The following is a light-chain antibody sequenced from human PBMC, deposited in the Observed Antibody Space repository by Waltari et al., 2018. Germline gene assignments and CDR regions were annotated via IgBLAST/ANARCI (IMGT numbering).Light chain of an antibody. V-gene: IGLV2-14*03. CDR3: SSYTSSSTRV. CDR2: GVS. Sequence: QSALTQPASVSGSPGQSITISCTGTSSDVGGYKYVSWYQQHPGKAPKLMIYGVSKRPSGVSNRFSGSKSGNTASLIISGLQAEDEADYYCSSYTSSSTRVFGTGTKVTVL. J-gene: IGLJ1*01. CDR1: SSDVGGYKY.